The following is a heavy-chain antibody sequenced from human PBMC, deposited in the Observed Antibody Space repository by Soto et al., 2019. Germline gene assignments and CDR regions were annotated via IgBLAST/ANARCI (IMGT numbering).Heavy chain of an antibody. CDR1: GFTFSSYA. J-gene: IGHJ6*02. CDR3: AKVLVPAASYYYYGMDV. V-gene: IGHV3-23*01. Sequence: PGGSLRLSCAASGFTFSSYAMSWVRQAPGKGLEWVSAISGSGGSTYYADSVKGRFTISRDNSKNTLYLQMNSLRAEDTAVYYCAKVLVPAASYYYYGMDVWGQGTTVTVSS. D-gene: IGHD2-2*01. CDR2: ISGSGGST.